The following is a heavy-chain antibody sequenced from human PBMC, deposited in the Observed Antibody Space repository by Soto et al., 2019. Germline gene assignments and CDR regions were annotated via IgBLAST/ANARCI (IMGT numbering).Heavy chain of an antibody. CDR3: ARVVFEDTRVGYCSSTSCYRWFDP. D-gene: IGHD2-2*01. V-gene: IGHV4-4*02. Sequence: QVQLQESGPGLVKPSGTLSLTCAVSSGSITRSNWWGWFRQPPGKGLGGFGETYHVGSPNYNPSLKSRVTISVDKSKNQFSLKLSSVTAADTAVYYCARVVFEDTRVGYCSSTSCYRWFDPWGQGTLVTVSS. CDR2: TYHVGSP. CDR1: SGSITRSNW. J-gene: IGHJ5*02.